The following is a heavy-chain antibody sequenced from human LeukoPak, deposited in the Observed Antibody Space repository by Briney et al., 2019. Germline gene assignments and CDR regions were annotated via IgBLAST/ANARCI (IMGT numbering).Heavy chain of an antibody. V-gene: IGHV3-48*03. CDR3: VAGVALDY. J-gene: IGHJ4*02. CDR1: GFTFGSYQ. CDR2: ISKTGTSI. Sequence: GGSLRLSCAASGFTFGSYQMTWVRQAPGKGLGAPGNGLEWISHISKTGTSIYYAASVRGRFTISRDNAKNSLYLHMNSLRAEDTAVYYCVAGVALDYWGQGALVTVSS. D-gene: IGHD3-3*01.